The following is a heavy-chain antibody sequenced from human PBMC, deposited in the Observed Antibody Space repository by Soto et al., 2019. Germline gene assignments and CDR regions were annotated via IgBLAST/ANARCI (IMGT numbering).Heavy chain of an antibody. D-gene: IGHD2-21*02. CDR1: GGTVASSHW. J-gene: IGHJ5*02. CDR2: VNHTGDT. V-gene: IGHV4-4*02. CDR3: AREIVTAGGNNYFDP. Sequence: SETLSLTCGVSGGTVASSHWWSWVRQSPGRGLEWIGNVNHTGDTNFNPSLQSRVTFSVDKSNNQFSLRLTSVTAADTAVYFCAREIVTAGGNNYFDPWGPGTLVTAPQ.